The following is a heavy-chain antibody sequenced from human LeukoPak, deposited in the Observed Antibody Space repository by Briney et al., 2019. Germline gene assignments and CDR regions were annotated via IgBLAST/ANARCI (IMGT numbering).Heavy chain of an antibody. V-gene: IGHV4-38-2*01. CDR3: ARLAGPYSTSRAKYYFDY. J-gene: IGHJ4*02. Sequence: PPETLSLTCAVSGYSISSGYYWGWVRQPPEEGLEWIGIIYHSGNTYFNPSLKSRVTISVDTSKNQFSLKLSSVTAADTAVYYCARLAGPYSTSRAKYYFDYWGQGTLVTVSS. CDR1: GYSISSGYY. CDR2: IYHSGNT. D-gene: IGHD6-13*01.